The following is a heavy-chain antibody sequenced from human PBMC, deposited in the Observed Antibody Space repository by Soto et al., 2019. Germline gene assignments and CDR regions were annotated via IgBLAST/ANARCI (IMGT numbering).Heavy chain of an antibody. D-gene: IGHD6-19*01. V-gene: IGHV4-59*01. Sequence: PSETLSLTCTVSGGSISTYYWSWIRQSPGMGLEYIGYIYYSGSTNSNPSLKSRVTISIDSSKNQFSLKLSSVTAADTAVYYYARGILDNGSGWYLDHWGQGTLVTVSS. CDR3: ARGILDNGSGWYLDH. J-gene: IGHJ5*02. CDR1: GGSISTYY. CDR2: IYYSGST.